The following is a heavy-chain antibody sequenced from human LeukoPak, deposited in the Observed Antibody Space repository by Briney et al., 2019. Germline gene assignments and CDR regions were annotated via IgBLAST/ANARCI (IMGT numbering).Heavy chain of an antibody. J-gene: IGHJ6*02. CDR1: GGSISSTSYY. V-gene: IGHV4-39*01. CDR2: MYYTGNT. Sequence: SETLSLTCTVSGGSISSTSYYWGWIRQPPGEGLEWIVSMYYTGNTHYSPSLKSRVTISVDTSKNQFSLELNSVTAADTAVYYCARLYYGMDVWGQGTTVTVSS. CDR3: ARLYYGMDV.